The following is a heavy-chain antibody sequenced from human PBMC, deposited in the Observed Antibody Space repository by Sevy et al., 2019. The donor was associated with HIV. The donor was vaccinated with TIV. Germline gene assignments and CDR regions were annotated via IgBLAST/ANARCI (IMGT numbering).Heavy chain of an antibody. CDR3: AREKYDFWSGYTYYYYGMDV. D-gene: IGHD3-3*01. CDR2: IIPILGIA. Sequence: ASVKVSCKASGGTFSSYAISWVRQAPGQGLEWMGRIIPILGIANYARKFQGRVTITADKSTSTAYMELSSLRSEDTAVYYCAREKYDFWSGYTYYYYGMDVWGQGTTVTVSS. CDR1: GGTFSSYA. J-gene: IGHJ6*02. V-gene: IGHV1-69*04.